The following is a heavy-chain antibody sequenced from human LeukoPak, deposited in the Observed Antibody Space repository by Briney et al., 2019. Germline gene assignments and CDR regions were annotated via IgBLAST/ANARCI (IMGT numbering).Heavy chain of an antibody. CDR3: AKDAQRGFDYSNSLEY. CDR2: IWSDATNQ. CDR1: GFTLSHYA. J-gene: IGHJ4*02. Sequence: GRSLRLSCAASGFTLSHYAFHWVRQAPGKGLEWVAVIWSDATNQFYADSVKGRFTISRDYSQKTVYLEMDSLTIEDTAIYYCAKDAQRGFDYSNSLEYWGPGTLVSVSS. V-gene: IGHV3-33*06. D-gene: IGHD4-11*01.